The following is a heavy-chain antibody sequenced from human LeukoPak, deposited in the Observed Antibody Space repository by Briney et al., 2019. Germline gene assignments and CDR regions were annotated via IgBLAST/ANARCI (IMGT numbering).Heavy chain of an antibody. D-gene: IGHD4-23*01. CDR3: VRGGWELDY. CDR2: IKEDRTAD. V-gene: IGHV3-7*01. J-gene: IGHJ4*02. Sequence: GGSLRLSCAASGFSVRDFWLAWVRQAPGKGLEWVAHIKEDRTADYYVDSVKGRFTISKDDGKNSLHLQMNSLRVEDTAVYYCVRGGWELDYWGQGTLVTVSS. CDR1: GFSVRDFW.